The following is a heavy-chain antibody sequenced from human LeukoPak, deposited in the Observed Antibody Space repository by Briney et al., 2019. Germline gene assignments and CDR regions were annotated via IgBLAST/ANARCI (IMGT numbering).Heavy chain of an antibody. CDR3: ARGGSYHPADY. CDR1: GYSFSSYG. CDR2: ISGYNGNT. Sequence: GASVKVSCKASGYSFSSYGITWVRQAPGQGLEWMGWISGYNGNTKYAQKFQGRVTMTTDTSTSKTYMDLRSLRIDATAVYYCARGGSYHPADYWGQGTLVTVSS. J-gene: IGHJ4*02. V-gene: IGHV1-18*01. D-gene: IGHD1-26*01.